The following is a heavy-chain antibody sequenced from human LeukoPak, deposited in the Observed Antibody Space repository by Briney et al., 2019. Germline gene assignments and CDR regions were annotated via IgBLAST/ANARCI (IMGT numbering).Heavy chain of an antibody. Sequence: GGSLRLSCAASGFTFNSYAMSWVRQAPGKGLEWVSALSGSGDRTFYVDSVKGRFTISRDNSKNTLYLQVNSLRVEDTAVYYCAKDRHYYDTSGYNYWGQGALVTVSS. CDR3: AKDRHYYDTSGYNY. V-gene: IGHV3-23*01. CDR1: GFTFNSYA. CDR2: LSGSGDRT. J-gene: IGHJ4*02. D-gene: IGHD3-22*01.